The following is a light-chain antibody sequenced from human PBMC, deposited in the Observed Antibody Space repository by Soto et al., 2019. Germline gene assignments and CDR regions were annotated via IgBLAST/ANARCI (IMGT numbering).Light chain of an antibody. CDR3: QQYDDWPPIT. CDR1: QSVSTK. J-gene: IGKJ5*01. Sequence: ETVMTQSPATLSVSPGERATLSCRASQSVSTKLAWYQQKPGQAPRLLIYGASTRATVIPARFSGSGSGTEFTLTVSSLQSEDFAVYYCQQYDDWPPITFGQGTRLEIK. V-gene: IGKV3D-15*01. CDR2: GAS.